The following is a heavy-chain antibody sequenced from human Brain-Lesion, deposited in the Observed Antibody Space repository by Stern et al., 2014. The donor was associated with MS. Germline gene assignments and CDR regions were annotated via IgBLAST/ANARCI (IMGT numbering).Heavy chain of an antibody. CDR2: YDLEDGER. CDR3: ATGIGLWAFDY. J-gene: IGHJ4*02. CDR1: GYTLTEFS. V-gene: IGHV1-24*01. Sequence: VQLVQSGAEVKKPGASVTVSCTLSGYTLTEFSMHWARQAPGNGLEWKGSYDLEDGERMYAQKFQGRVNMTEDTSTDTAYMELSSLRSEDTAVYYCATGIGLWAFDYWGQGTLVTVSS. D-gene: IGHD7-27*01.